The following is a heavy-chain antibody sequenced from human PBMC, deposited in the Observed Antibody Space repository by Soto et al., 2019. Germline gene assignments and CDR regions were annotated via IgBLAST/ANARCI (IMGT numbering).Heavy chain of an antibody. D-gene: IGHD2-21*02. CDR1: GESISSSSDY. J-gene: IGHJ4*02. Sequence: SDTLSLTCMFCGESISSSSDYWGLIRQPPGKGLEWIGSIYYSGRTYYNPSFKSRVTISIDTSKNQFSLKLSSVTATDTAVYYCARQRTTVVTQAYFDHWGQGALVTVSS. CDR3: ARQRTTVVTQAYFDH. CDR2: IYYSGRT. V-gene: IGHV4-39*01.